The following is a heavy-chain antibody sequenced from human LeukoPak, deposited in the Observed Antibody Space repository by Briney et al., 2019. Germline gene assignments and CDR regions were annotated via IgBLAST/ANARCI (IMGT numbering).Heavy chain of an antibody. V-gene: IGHV1-69*06. Sequence: ASGKVSCKSSGGTFSSYAISWVRQPPGQGLEWMGGFIPICGTANFAQKFHGRVTITADKSTGTVYMELSSLSSEDTAVYYCARGLTGHDGSWGQGTLVTVSS. CDR2: FIPICGTA. D-gene: IGHD3-10*01. J-gene: IGHJ4*02. CDR3: ARGLTGHDGS. CDR1: GGTFSSYA.